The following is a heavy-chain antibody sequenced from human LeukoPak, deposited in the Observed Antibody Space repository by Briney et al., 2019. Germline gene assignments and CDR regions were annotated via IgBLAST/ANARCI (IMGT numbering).Heavy chain of an antibody. CDR3: ARFDPSGSYYKSTNFDY. CDR1: GGTFSSNA. CDR2: INPNSGGT. J-gene: IGHJ4*02. Sequence: ASVKVSCKASGGTFSSNAISWVRQAPGQGLEWMGRINPNSGGTNYAQKFQGRVTMTRDTSISTAYMELSRLRSDDTAVYYCARFDPSGSYYKSTNFDYWGQGTLVTVSS. D-gene: IGHD3-10*01. V-gene: IGHV1-2*06.